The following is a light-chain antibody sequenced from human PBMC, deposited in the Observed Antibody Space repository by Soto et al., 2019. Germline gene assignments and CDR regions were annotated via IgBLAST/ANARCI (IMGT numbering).Light chain of an antibody. J-gene: IGKJ3*01. CDR2: GGF. Sequence: EVVMTQSPATLSGSPGERATLSCTASRNIRSNLAWYQHKPGQPPRLLIYGGFTRATGGPVTFSGSGSGTEFTLTISSLQSEAFAFYYCQQFDICPYIFCPGTKLYIK. CDR3: QQFDICPYI. V-gene: IGKV3-15*01. CDR1: RNIRSN.